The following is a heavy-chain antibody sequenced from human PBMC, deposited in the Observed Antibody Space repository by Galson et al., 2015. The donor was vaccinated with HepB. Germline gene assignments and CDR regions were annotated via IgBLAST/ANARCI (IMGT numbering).Heavy chain of an antibody. CDR2: INAGNGNT. CDR1: GYTFTSYA. V-gene: IGHV1-3*01. D-gene: IGHD3-22*01. J-gene: IGHJ4*02. CDR3: ARGYYDSSGYYFDFDY. Sequence: SVKVSCKASGYTFTSYAMHWVRQAPGQRLEWMGWINAGNGNTKYSQKFQGRVTITRDTSASTAYMELSSLRSEDTAVYYCARGYYDSSGYYFDFDYWGQGTLVTVSS.